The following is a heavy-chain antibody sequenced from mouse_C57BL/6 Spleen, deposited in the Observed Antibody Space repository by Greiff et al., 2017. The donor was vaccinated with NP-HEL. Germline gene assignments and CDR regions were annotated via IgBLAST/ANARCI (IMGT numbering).Heavy chain of an antibody. CDR2: SRNKANDYTT. Sequence: EVMLVESGGGLVQSGRSLRLSCATSGFTFSDFYMEWVRQAPGKGLEWIAASRNKANDYTTEYSASVKGRFIVSRDTSQSILYLQMNALRAEDTAMYYCARDAELYAMDYWGQGTSVTVSS. CDR1: GFTFSDFY. J-gene: IGHJ4*01. V-gene: IGHV7-1*01. CDR3: ARDAELYAMDY.